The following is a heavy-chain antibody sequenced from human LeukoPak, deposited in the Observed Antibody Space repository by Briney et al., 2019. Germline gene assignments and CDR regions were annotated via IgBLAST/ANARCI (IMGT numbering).Heavy chain of an antibody. CDR2: SIPIVGTA. V-gene: IGHV1-69*06. CDR1: GCTCSIYA. Sequence: GSSVNVSFKSSGCTCSIYAISWVRQAPRQGLEWMGGSIPIVGTANYAQKIQGRVTITADKSTSTAYRELSSLRSEDTAVYYCARDGTPKRQNHGGPYYYYMDVWGKGTTVTVSS. J-gene: IGHJ6*03. CDR3: ARDGTPKRQNHGGPYYYYMDV. D-gene: IGHD1-7*01.